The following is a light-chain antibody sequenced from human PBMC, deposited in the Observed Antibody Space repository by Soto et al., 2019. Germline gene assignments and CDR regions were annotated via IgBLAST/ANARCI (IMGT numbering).Light chain of an antibody. CDR1: QSISTE. CDR2: SAS. Sequence: EIVMTQSPAPLSVSPGERATLSCRASQSISTELAWYQQRPGQPPRLLIYSASTRATGVPARFTGSGSGSAFTLTISGLQSEDFAVYFCQQGHNWPLTFVQGTRLEI. CDR3: QQGHNWPLT. V-gene: IGKV3-15*01. J-gene: IGKJ2*01.